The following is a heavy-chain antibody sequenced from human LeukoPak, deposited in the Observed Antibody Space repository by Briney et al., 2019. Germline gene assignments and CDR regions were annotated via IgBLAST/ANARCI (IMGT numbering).Heavy chain of an antibody. V-gene: IGHV1-46*01. D-gene: IGHD1-20*01. J-gene: IGHJ6*04. CDR3: ARDLITGTTSGMDV. CDR2: INPSGGST. CDR1: GYTFTNYY. Sequence: ASVKVSRKASGYTFTNYYMHWVRQAPGQGLEWMGIINPSGGSTSYAQKFQGRVAMTRDTSTSTVYMELSSLRSEDTAVYYCARDLITGTTSGMDVWGKGTTVTVSS.